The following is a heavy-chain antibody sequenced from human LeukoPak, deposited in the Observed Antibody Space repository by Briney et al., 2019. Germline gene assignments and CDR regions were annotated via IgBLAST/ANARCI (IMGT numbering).Heavy chain of an antibody. Sequence: ASETLSLTCTVSGGSISSYYWSWIRQPPGKGLEWIGYIYYSGSTNYNPSLKSRVTISVDTSKNQFSLKLGSVTAADTAVYYCARQYLGYFDLWGRGTLVTVSS. CDR3: ARQYLGYFDL. D-gene: IGHD2-2*01. J-gene: IGHJ2*01. CDR2: IYYSGST. CDR1: GGSISSYY. V-gene: IGHV4-59*01.